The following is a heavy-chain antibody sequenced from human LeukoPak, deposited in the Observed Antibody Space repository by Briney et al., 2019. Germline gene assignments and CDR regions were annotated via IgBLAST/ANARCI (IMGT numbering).Heavy chain of an antibody. CDR2: MYSGGNT. CDR3: ARRGLYSSGWPRYDAFDI. CDR1: GLTVSNNY. D-gene: IGHD6-19*01. V-gene: IGHV3-53*01. J-gene: IGHJ3*02. Sequence: GGSLRLSCAASGLTVSNNYMSWVRQAPGKGLQWVSDMYSGGNTFHADSVKGRFIISRDNSKNTLYLQMNSLRAEDTAVYYCARRGLYSSGWPRYDAFDIWGQGTMVTVSS.